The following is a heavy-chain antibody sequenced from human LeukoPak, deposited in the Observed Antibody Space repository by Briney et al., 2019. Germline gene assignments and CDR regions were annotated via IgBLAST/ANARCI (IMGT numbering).Heavy chain of an antibody. J-gene: IGHJ3*02. CDR1: GGTFSSYA. CDR2: IIPIFGTA. D-gene: IGHD3-3*01. V-gene: IGHV1-69*05. CDR3: ARDYDFWSGAGVYAFDI. Sequence: SVKVSCKASGGTFSSYAISWVRQAPGQGLEWMGGIIPIFGTANYAQKFQGRVTITTDESTSTAYMELSSLRSEDTAVYYCARDYDFWSGAGVYAFDIWGQGTMVTVSS.